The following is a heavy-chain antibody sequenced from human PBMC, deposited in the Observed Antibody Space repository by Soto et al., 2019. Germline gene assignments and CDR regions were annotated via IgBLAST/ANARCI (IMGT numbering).Heavy chain of an antibody. CDR2: IYYSGTT. Sequence: QVQLQESGPGLVGPSETLSLTCTVSGDSMTNYYWSWIRQPPGKGLEWLGYIYYSGTTKYNSSLTGRLPISGDTARNQCSVTRTSVTAADTAVYYCARHRIVGARNYCFDYWGQGALVAVPS. CDR1: GDSMTNYY. J-gene: IGHJ4*02. D-gene: IGHD1-26*01. V-gene: IGHV4-59*08. CDR3: ARHRIVGARNYCFDY.